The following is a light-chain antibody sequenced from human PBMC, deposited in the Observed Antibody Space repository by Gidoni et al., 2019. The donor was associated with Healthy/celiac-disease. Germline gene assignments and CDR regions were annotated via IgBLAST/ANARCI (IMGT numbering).Light chain of an antibody. Sequence: ELVMPQSPATLSVSPGERATLSCRASQSVSSNLAWYQQKPGQAPMLLIYGASTRATSIPGWCSGGGSRTEFTLTSSRLQSEDFAFYCYQQYNNCLWTFGQGTKVEIK. CDR1: QSVSSN. CDR3: QQYNNCLWT. J-gene: IGKJ1*01. CDR2: GAS. V-gene: IGKV3-15*01.